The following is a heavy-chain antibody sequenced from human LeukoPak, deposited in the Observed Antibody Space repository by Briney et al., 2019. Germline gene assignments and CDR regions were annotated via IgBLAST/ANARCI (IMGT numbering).Heavy chain of an antibody. CDR1: GGSISGHY. J-gene: IGHJ3*02. D-gene: IGHD4-23*01. Sequence: PSETLSLSCTVSGGSISGHYWNWIRQPPGKGLEWIGYIYYSGSTNYNPSLKSRVTISVDTSKNQFSLKLSSVTAADTAVYYCARETTVVTAGRSDVFDIWGQGTMVPVSS. CDR2: IYYSGST. CDR3: ARETTVVTAGRSDVFDI. V-gene: IGHV4-59*11.